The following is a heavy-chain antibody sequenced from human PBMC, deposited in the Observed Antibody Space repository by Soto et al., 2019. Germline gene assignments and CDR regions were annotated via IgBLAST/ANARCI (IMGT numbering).Heavy chain of an antibody. CDR1: GFTFSYYW. V-gene: IGHV3-74*01. J-gene: IGHJ3*01. D-gene: IGHD2-21*02. CDR2: THSDGSST. CDR3: ARGDRGAFDL. Sequence: GGSLRLSCAASGFTFSYYWMHWVRQAPGQGLVWVSRTHSDGSSTTYADSVKGRFTISRDNAKNTLYLQMNSLRAEDTAVYYCARGDRGAFDLWGQGTMVTVS.